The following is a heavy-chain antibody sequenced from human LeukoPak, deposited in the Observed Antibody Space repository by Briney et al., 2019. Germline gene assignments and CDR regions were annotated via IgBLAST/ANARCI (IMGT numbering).Heavy chain of an antibody. CDR1: GFTFSSYA. CDR3: ARVAEWELTFFDY. J-gene: IGHJ4*02. D-gene: IGHD1-26*01. V-gene: IGHV3-23*01. Sequence: GGSLRLSCAASGFTFSSYAMSWVRQAPGKGLEWVSAIGGSGGSTYYADSVKGRFTISRDNAKNSLYLQMNSLRAEDTAVYYCARVAEWELTFFDYWGQGTLVTVSS. CDR2: IGGSGGST.